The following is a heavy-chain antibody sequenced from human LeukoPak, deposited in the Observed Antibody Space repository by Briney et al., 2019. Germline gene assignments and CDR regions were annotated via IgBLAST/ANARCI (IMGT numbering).Heavy chain of an antibody. J-gene: IGHJ5*01. CDR1: GGSISPYY. D-gene: IGHD3-16*01. V-gene: IGHV4-59*08. CDR3: ARHTSAWFDS. CDR2: IYYSGST. Sequence: PSETLSLTCTVSGGSISPYYWSWIRQPPGKGLEWIGYIYYSGSTNYNPSLKSRVTISLDTSKSQFSLKLSSVTASDTAVYYCARHTSAWFDSWGQGTLVTVSP.